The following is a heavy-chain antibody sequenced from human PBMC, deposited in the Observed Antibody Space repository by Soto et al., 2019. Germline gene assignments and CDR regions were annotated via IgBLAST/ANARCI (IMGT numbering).Heavy chain of an antibody. J-gene: IGHJ6*02. D-gene: IGHD3-10*01. CDR2: IYHSGST. CDR3: ATGRKYYYGSGSSRYYYYGMDV. CDR1: GASISSGGYS. Sequence: PSETLSLTCAVSGASISSGGYSWSWIRQPPGKGLEWIGYIYHSGSTYYNPSLKSRVTISVDRSKNQFSLKLSSVTAADTAVYYCATGRKYYYGSGSSRYYYYGMDVWGQGTTVTVSS. V-gene: IGHV4-30-2*01.